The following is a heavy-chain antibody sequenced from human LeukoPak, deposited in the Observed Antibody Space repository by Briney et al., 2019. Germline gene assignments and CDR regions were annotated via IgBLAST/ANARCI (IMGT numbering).Heavy chain of an antibody. CDR3: ARHHTAMVPYYGMDV. CDR2: IYYSGST. J-gene: IGHJ6*02. Sequence: PSETLSLTCTVSGGSISSYYWSWIRQPPGKGLEWIGYIYYSGSTNYNPSLKSRVTISVDTSKNQFSLKLSSVTAADTAVYYCARHHTAMVPYYGMDVWGQGTTVTVSS. D-gene: IGHD5-18*01. V-gene: IGHV4-59*08. CDR1: GGSISSYY.